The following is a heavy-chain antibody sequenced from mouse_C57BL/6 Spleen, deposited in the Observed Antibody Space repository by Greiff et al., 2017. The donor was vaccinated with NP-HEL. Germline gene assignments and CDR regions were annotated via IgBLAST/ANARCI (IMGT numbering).Heavy chain of an antibody. Sequence: EVMLVESGGGLVKPGGSLKLSCAASGFTFSDYGMHWVRQAPEKGLEWVAYISSGSSTIYYADTVKGRFTISRDNAKNTLFLQMTSLRSEDTAMYYFARVYDYETFYWYFEVWGTGTTVTVSS. D-gene: IGHD2-4*01. J-gene: IGHJ1*03. CDR1: GFTFSDYG. V-gene: IGHV5-17*01. CDR2: ISSGSSTI. CDR3: ARVYDYETFYWYFEV.